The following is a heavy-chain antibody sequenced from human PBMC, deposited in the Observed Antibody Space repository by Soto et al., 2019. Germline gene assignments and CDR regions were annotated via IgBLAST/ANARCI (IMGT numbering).Heavy chain of an antibody. CDR2: IIPIFGTA. Sequence: GASVKVSCKASGGTFSSYAISWVRQAPGQGLEWMGGIIPIFGTANYAQKFQGRVTITADESTSTAYMELSSLRSEDTAVYYCASTTVTTLSYYYYYGMDVCRQGTTVTVSS. CDR1: GGTFSSYA. CDR3: ASTTVTTLSYYYYYGMDV. V-gene: IGHV1-69*13. D-gene: IGHD4-4*01. J-gene: IGHJ6*02.